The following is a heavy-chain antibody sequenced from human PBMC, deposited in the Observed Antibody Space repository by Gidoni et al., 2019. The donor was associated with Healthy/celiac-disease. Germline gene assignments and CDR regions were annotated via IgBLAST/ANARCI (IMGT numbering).Heavy chain of an antibody. D-gene: IGHD6-19*01. CDR2: ITYEGSNK. Sequence: QVQLVESGGGVVQPGRPLRLSCAASGFPFSSYAMHWVRQAPGKGLEWVAVITYEGSNKYYADSVKGRFTISRDNSKNTLYLQMNSLRAEDTAVYYCERFVGAVAAFDYWGQGTLVTVSS. J-gene: IGHJ4*02. CDR1: GFPFSSYA. V-gene: IGHV3-30-3*01. CDR3: ERFVGAVAAFDY.